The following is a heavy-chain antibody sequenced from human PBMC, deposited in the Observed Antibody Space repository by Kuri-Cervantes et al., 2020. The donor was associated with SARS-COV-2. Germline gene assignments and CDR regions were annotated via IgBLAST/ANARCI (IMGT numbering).Heavy chain of an antibody. Sequence: KVSCKGSGYSFTSYWIGWVRQMPGKGLEWMGIIYLGDSDTRYSPSFQGQVTISADKSISTAYLQWSSLKASDTAMYYCARQSRGATATVTTDYYYYGMDVWGQGTTVTVSS. D-gene: IGHD4-17*01. CDR1: GYSFTSYW. J-gene: IGHJ6*02. CDR2: IYLGDSDT. V-gene: IGHV5-51*01. CDR3: ARQSRGATATVTTDYYYYGMDV.